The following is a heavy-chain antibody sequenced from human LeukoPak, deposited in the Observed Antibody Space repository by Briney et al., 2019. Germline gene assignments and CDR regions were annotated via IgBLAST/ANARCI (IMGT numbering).Heavy chain of an antibody. V-gene: IGHV3-21*01. D-gene: IGHD2-15*01. Sequence: GGSLRLSCAVFGFTFSRYSMSWVRQAPGKGLEWVSSISSSNYIYYADSVKGRFTISRDNAKTSLYLQMDSLTAEDTAIYFCARDLLGHCSGGSCALDYWGRGTLVTVSS. CDR3: ARDLLGHCSGGSCALDY. CDR2: ISSSNYI. CDR1: GFTFSRYS. J-gene: IGHJ4*02.